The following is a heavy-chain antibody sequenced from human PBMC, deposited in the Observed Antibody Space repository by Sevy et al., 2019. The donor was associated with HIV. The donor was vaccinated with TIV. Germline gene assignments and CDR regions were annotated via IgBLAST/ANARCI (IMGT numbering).Heavy chain of an antibody. CDR2: ISYDGSNK. V-gene: IGHV3-30-3*01. D-gene: IGHD2-2*01. Sequence: GGSLRLSCAASGFTFSSYAMHWVRQAPGKGLEWVAVISYDGSNKYYAYSVKGRFTISRDNSKNTLYLQMNSLRAEDTAVYYCAREGDIVLVPAATRSFDYWGQGTLVTVSS. CDR3: AREGDIVLVPAATRSFDY. CDR1: GFTFSSYA. J-gene: IGHJ4*02.